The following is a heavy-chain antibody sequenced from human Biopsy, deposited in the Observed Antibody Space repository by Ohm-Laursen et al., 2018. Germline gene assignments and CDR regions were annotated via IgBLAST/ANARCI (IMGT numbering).Heavy chain of an antibody. J-gene: IGHJ4*02. CDR2: IKEDGSVI. Sequence: GSLRLSCAASGFTFSNYWMTWVRQAPGKGLEWVANIKEDGSVIHYLDSVKGRFTISRDNANKLLFLQMSSLRAEDTALYYCARGRHGHNFGEIQHWGQGILVSVSS. D-gene: IGHD5-24*01. CDR3: ARGRHGHNFGEIQH. CDR1: GFTFSNYW. V-gene: IGHV3-7*01.